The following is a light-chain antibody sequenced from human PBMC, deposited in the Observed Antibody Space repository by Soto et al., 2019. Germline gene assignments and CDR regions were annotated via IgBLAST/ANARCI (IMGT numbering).Light chain of an antibody. V-gene: IGLV2-14*01. CDR3: SSYTSSSLV. J-gene: IGLJ2*01. CDR2: EVS. Sequence: QSVLTQPASVSGSPGQSITISCTGTSSDVGGYNYVSWYQQHPCKAPKLMIYEVSNRPSGVSNRFSGSKSGNTASLTISGLQAEDEADYYCSSYTSSSLVFGGGTKLTVL. CDR1: SSDVGGYNY.